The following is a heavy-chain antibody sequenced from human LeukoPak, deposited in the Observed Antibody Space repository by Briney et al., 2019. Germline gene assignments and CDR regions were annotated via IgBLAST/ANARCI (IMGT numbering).Heavy chain of an antibody. J-gene: IGHJ4*02. V-gene: IGHV3-21*01. Sequence: GGSLRLSCAASGFTFSNYNMNWVRQAPGKGLEWVSSFSSRNEYIYYADSVKGRFTITRDNAKNALYLQMNSLRVEDTAVYFCADNLSRWGQGTLVTVSS. CDR1: GFTFSNYN. CDR2: FSSRNEYI. CDR3: ADNLSR. D-gene: IGHD1-1*01.